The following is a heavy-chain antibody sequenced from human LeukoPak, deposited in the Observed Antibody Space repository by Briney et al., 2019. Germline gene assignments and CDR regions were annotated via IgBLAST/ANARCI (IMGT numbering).Heavy chain of an antibody. D-gene: IGHD1-1*01. CDR2: IYYSGST. J-gene: IGHJ5*02. V-gene: IGHV4-39*07. Sequence: SETLSLTCTVSGGSISSSSYYWGWIRQPPGKGLEWIGSIYYSGSTYYNPSLKSRVTISVDTSKNQFSLKLSSETAADTAVYYCARIRRWAGTTRMNWFDPWGQGTLVTVSS. CDR3: ARIRRWAGTTRMNWFDP. CDR1: GGSISSSSYY.